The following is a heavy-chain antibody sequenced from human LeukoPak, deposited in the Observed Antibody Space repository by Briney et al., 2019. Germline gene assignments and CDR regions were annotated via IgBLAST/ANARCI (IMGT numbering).Heavy chain of an antibody. V-gene: IGHV1-46*01. D-gene: IGHD6-6*01. CDR2: INPDGGST. CDR3: ANSIAARNCFDY. Sequence: ASVKVSCKASGYSFTSYYMHWVRQAPGQGLEWMGIINPDGGSTSYAQKFQGRVTMTRDTSTSTVYMELSSLRSEDTAVYYCANSIAARNCFDYWGQGTLVTVSS. J-gene: IGHJ4*02. CDR1: GYSFTSYY.